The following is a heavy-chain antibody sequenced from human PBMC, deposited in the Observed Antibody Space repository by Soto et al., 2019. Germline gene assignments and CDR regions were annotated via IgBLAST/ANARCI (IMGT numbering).Heavy chain of an antibody. Sequence: GSLRLSCAASGFTFSGYAMSWVRQAPGKGLVWVSSITMSADGTYYTDSVKGRFTISRDSSKNTVFLQMNSLRAEDTAIYYCTRTLANLDYWGQGILVTVSS. V-gene: IGHV3-23*01. CDR3: TRTLANLDY. CDR2: ITMSADGT. J-gene: IGHJ4*02. CDR1: GFTFSGYA.